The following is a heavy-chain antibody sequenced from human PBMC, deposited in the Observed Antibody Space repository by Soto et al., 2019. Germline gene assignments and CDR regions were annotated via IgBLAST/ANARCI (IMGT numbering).Heavy chain of an antibody. Sequence: QVQLQESGPGLVKPSETLSLTCTVSGGSVSSGSYYWSWIRQPPGKGLEWIGYIYYSGSTNYNPSLRGRVTISVATSKNQFSLKLSSVTAADTAVYCCARGQAAAGDYWGQGTLVTVSS. V-gene: IGHV4-61*01. J-gene: IGHJ4*02. D-gene: IGHD6-13*01. CDR1: GGSVSSGSYY. CDR2: IYYSGST. CDR3: ARGQAAAGDY.